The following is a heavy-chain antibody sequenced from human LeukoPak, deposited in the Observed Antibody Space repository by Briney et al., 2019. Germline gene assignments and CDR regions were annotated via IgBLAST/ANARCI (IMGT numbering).Heavy chain of an antibody. V-gene: IGHV5-51*01. J-gene: IGHJ3*01. Sequence: GESLKISCKGSGYSFATYRIGWVRQMPGKGLEWMGINYPGDSDTTYSPSFQGQVTMSADKSISTAYLQWSSLKASDTAMYYCARRVSSSGFDAFDVWGQGTMVTVSS. CDR3: ARRVSSSGFDAFDV. CDR2: NYPGDSDT. D-gene: IGHD5-12*01. CDR1: GYSFATYR.